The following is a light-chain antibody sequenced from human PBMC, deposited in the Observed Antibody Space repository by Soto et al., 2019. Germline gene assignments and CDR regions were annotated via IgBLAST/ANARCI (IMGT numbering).Light chain of an antibody. CDR2: KAS. CDR3: HQYNAHPYT. CDR1: QSVSSSY. Sequence: EIVLTQSPGTLSLSPGERATLSCRASQSVSSSYLAWYQQKPGRAPKLLMYKASTLETGVPSRFSGSGSGTEFTLTISSVQPDDFAAYYCHQYNAHPYTFGQGTKVEIK. J-gene: IGKJ2*01. V-gene: IGKV3-20*01.